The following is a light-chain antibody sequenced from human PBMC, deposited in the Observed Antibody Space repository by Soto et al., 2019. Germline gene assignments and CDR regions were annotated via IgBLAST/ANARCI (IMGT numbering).Light chain of an antibody. CDR1: SSDVGGYNY. CDR3: SSYTSSSTRV. Sequence: QSALTQPASVSGSPGQSITISCTGTSSDVGGYNYVSWYQQHPGKAPKLMIYEVSKRPSGVSNRFSGSKSGNTASLTICGLQAEDEADYCCSSYTSSSTRVFGGGTQLTVL. V-gene: IGLV2-14*01. J-gene: IGLJ2*01. CDR2: EVS.